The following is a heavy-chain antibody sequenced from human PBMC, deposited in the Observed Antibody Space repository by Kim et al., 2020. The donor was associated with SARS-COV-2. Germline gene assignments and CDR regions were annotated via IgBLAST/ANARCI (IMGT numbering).Heavy chain of an antibody. Sequence: SNKYYADSVKGRFTISRDNSKNTLYLQMNSLRAEDTAVYYCASLEGAIIHWGQGTLVTVSS. J-gene: IGHJ4*02. CDR3: ASLEGAIIH. CDR2: SNK. V-gene: IGHV3-30-3*01. D-gene: IGHD1-26*01.